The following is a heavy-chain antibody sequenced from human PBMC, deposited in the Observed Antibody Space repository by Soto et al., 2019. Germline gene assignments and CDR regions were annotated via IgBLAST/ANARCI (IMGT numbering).Heavy chain of an antibody. J-gene: IGHJ6*02. CDR2: ISWNSGNI. V-gene: IGHV3-9*01. CDR3: AKDRGGSGTYSYYYFFGMDV. D-gene: IGHD1-26*01. Sequence: PGGSLRLSCAASGFTFDDYALHWVRQAPGKGLEWVSSISWNSGNIVYADSVKGRFTISRDNAKNSLYLQMNSLRAEDTALYYCAKDRGGSGTYSYYYFFGMDVWGQGTTVTVSS. CDR1: GFTFDDYA.